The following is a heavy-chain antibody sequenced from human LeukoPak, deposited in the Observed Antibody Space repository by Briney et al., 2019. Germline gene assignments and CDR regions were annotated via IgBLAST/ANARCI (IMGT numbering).Heavy chain of an antibody. V-gene: IGHV3-23*01. CDR2: ISGSGGST. CDR3: AKAGSIRFDY. D-gene: IGHD1-26*01. J-gene: IGHJ4*02. Sequence: GGSLRLSCAASGFTFSSYGMSWVRQAPGKGLEWVSAISGSGGSTYYADSVKGRFTISRDNSKNTLWLQMRTLGAEDTAVYYCAKAGSIRFDYWGQGTLVTVSS. CDR1: GFTFSSYG.